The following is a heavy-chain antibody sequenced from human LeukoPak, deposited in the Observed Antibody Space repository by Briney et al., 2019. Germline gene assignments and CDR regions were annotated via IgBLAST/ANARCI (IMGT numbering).Heavy chain of an antibody. J-gene: IGHJ5*02. CDR1: GGSISSYY. CDR3: ARHALQKLRSNWFDP. D-gene: IGHD3-3*01. CDR2: IYYSGST. Sequence: PSETLSLTCTVSGGSISSYYWSWIRQPPGKGLEWIGYIYYSGSTNYNPSLKSRVTISVDTSKNQFSLKLSSVTAADTAVYYCARHALQKLRSNWFDPWGQGTLVTVSS. V-gene: IGHV4-59*08.